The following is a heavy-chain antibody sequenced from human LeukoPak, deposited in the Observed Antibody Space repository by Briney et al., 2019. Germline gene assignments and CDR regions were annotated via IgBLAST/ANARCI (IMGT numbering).Heavy chain of an antibody. J-gene: IGHJ6*02. CDR3: ARDLRRNYGMDV. V-gene: IGHV1-18*01. CDR2: ISAYNGNT. D-gene: IGHD3-9*01. Sequence: GSVKVSCKTSGYTFTSYAISWVRQAPGQRLEWMGWISAYNGNTNYAQKLQGRVTMTTDTSTSTAYMELRSLRSDDTAVYYCARDLRRNYGMDVWGQGTTVTVSS. CDR1: GYTFTSYA.